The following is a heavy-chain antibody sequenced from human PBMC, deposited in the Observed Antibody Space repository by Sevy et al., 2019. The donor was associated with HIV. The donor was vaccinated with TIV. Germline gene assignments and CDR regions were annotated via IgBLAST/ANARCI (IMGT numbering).Heavy chain of an antibody. CDR2: IHFSGRT. CDR1: GGSISSGDYY. J-gene: IGHJ3*02. CDR3: ARGVGGPGVKITFGGVKYGFDI. V-gene: IGHV4-30-4*08. D-gene: IGHD3-16*01. Sequence: SETLSLTCTVSGGSISSGDYYWGWIRQPPGKGLEWIGYIHFSGRTYYNPSLKSRVTLSVDTSKPQFSLKLDSVTAADTAVYYWARGVGGPGVKITFGGVKYGFDIWGQGTMVTVSS.